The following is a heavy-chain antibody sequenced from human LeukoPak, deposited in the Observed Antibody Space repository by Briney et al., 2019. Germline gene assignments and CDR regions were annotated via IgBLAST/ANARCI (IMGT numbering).Heavy chain of an antibody. Sequence: PSETLSLTCKVYGASMTSYYWSWIRQTPGKGLEWVGSIYYSGNIVHNPSLKSRVTISVDTSENQFSLKLSSVTAADTAVYYCASSPTHTGLRKMAFDIWGQGTMVTVSS. CDR2: IYYSGNI. V-gene: IGHV4-59*01. CDR1: GASMTSYY. CDR3: ASSPTHTGLRKMAFDI. J-gene: IGHJ3*02. D-gene: IGHD1-14*01.